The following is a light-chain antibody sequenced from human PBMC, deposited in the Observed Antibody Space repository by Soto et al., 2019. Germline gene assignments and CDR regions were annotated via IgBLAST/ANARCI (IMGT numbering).Light chain of an antibody. CDR1: SSDVGRYNY. V-gene: IGLV2-14*03. Sequence: QCVLAQPASVSGCRGQSITISCTGTSSDVGRYNYVSWFQQHPGKVPKLIIYDVSNWPSGVSDRFSGSKSGNTASLTISGLQPEDEADYYCSSFTSSSTFVFGTGTKVTVL. CDR3: SSFTSSSTFV. CDR2: DVS. J-gene: IGLJ1*01.